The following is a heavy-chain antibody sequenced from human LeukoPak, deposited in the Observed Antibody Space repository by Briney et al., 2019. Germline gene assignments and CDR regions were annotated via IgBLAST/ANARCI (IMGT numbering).Heavy chain of an antibody. J-gene: IGHJ4*02. CDR2: INPSGGST. Sequence: GASVKVSCKASGYTFTSYYMHWVRQAPGQGLEWMGIINPSGGSTSYAQKFQGRVTMTRDTSTSTVYMELSSLRSEDTAVYYCARTALYYYDSSGYYNFDYWGQGTLVTVSS. V-gene: IGHV1-46*01. D-gene: IGHD3-22*01. CDR3: ARTALYYYDSSGYYNFDY. CDR1: GYTFTSYY.